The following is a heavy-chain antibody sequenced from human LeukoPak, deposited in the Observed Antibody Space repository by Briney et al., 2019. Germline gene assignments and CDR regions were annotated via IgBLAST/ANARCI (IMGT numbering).Heavy chain of an antibody. CDR3: ARGTAAAGNFEY. Sequence: SGTLSLTCAVSGGSISSSNWWSWVRQPPGKGLEWMGEIYHSGNTNYNSSPKSRITISVDKSKNQLSLKLSSVTAADTAVYYSARGTAAAGNFEYWGQGTLVTVSS. CDR1: GGSISSSNW. V-gene: IGHV4-4*02. D-gene: IGHD6-13*01. CDR2: IYHSGNT. J-gene: IGHJ4*02.